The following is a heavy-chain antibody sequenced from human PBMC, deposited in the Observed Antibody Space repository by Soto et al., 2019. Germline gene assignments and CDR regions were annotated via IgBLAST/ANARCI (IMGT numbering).Heavy chain of an antibody. J-gene: IGHJ6*02. D-gene: IGHD3-10*01. Sequence: PGGSLRLSCAASGFTFSSYWMSWVRQAPGKGLEWVANIKQDGSEKYYVDSVKGRFTISRDNAKNSPYLQMNSLRAEDTAVYYCARQGSLLWFGELWYYYYGMDVWGQGTTVTVSS. CDR2: IKQDGSEK. V-gene: IGHV3-7*01. CDR1: GFTFSSYW. CDR3: ARQGSLLWFGELWYYYYGMDV.